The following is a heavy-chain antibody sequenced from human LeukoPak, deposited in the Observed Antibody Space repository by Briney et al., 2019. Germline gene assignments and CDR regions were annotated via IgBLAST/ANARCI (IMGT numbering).Heavy chain of an antibody. Sequence: ASVKVSCKASGYTFTSYAMHWVRQAPGRRLEWMGWINAGNGNTKYSQKFQGRVTITRDMSTSTAYMELSSLRSEDTAVYYCAADPDSGSYLYFDYWGQGTLVTVSS. CDR2: INAGNGNT. CDR3: AADPDSGSYLYFDY. V-gene: IGHV1-3*01. D-gene: IGHD1-26*01. J-gene: IGHJ4*02. CDR1: GYTFTSYA.